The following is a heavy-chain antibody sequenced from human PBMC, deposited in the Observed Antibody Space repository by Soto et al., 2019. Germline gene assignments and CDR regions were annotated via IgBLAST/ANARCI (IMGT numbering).Heavy chain of an antibody. CDR3: ARDYYSGNWGNVYYYGMDV. D-gene: IGHD6-13*01. V-gene: IGHV3-21*01. Sequence: EVQLVESGGGLVKPGGSLRLSCVASGFTFSGYSMNWVRQAPGKGLEWVSCISASSGYIYYADSVKGRFTISRDNAENSLYLQMNSLRAEDTAVYYCARDYYSGNWGNVYYYGMDVWGQGTTVTVSS. J-gene: IGHJ6*02. CDR2: ISASSGYI. CDR1: GFTFSGYS.